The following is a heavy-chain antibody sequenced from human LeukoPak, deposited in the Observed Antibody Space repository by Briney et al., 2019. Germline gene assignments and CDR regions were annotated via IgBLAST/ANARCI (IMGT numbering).Heavy chain of an antibody. J-gene: IGHJ3*02. CDR2: ISWNSGSI. D-gene: IGHD3-22*01. Sequence: GGSLRLSCAASGFTFDDYAMHWVRQAPGKGLEWVSGISWNSGSIGYADSVKGRFTVSRDNAKNSLYLQMNSLRAEDTALYYCAKDLNYYDSSGYYYGAFDIWGQGTMVTVSS. V-gene: IGHV3-9*01. CDR1: GFTFDDYA. CDR3: AKDLNYYDSSGYYYGAFDI.